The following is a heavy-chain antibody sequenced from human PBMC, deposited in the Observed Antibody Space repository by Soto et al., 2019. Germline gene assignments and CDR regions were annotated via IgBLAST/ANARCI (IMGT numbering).Heavy chain of an antibody. Sequence: PGGSLRLSCAASGFTFSSYAMSWVRQAPGKGLEWVSAISGSGGSTYYADSVKGRFTISRDNSKNTLYLQMNSLRAEDTAVYYCAKDPRLPYYYDSSGYYRRDYFDYWGQGTLVTVS. CDR3: AKDPRLPYYYDSSGYYRRDYFDY. J-gene: IGHJ4*02. CDR1: GFTFSSYA. D-gene: IGHD3-22*01. CDR2: ISGSGGST. V-gene: IGHV3-23*01.